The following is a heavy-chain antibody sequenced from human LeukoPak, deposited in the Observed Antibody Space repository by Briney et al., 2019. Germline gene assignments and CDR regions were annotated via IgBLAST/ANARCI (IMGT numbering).Heavy chain of an antibody. CDR1: GFTFDEYG. CDR3: AKVSDYSYYYYMDV. Sequence: GGSLRLSCATSGFTFDEYGMSWVRQAPGKGLEWVSGINWNGGSTGYADSVEGRFTISRDNAKNSLYLQMNSLRAEDTAVYYCAKVSDYSYYYYMDVWGKGTTVTVSS. V-gene: IGHV3-20*04. CDR2: INWNGGST. J-gene: IGHJ6*03.